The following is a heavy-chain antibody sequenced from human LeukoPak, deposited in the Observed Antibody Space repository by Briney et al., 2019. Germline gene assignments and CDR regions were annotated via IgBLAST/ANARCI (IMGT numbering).Heavy chain of an antibody. CDR1: GYTFTSYY. CDR3: ARDQDRAFTMIVAFDY. D-gene: IGHD3-22*01. Sequence: ASVKVSCKASGYTFTSYYMHWVRQAPGQGLEWMGIINPSGGSTSYAQKFQGRVTMTRDTSTSTVYMELSSLRSEDTAVYYCARDQDRAFTMIVAFDYWGQGTLVTVSS. J-gene: IGHJ4*02. CDR2: INPSGGST. V-gene: IGHV1-46*01.